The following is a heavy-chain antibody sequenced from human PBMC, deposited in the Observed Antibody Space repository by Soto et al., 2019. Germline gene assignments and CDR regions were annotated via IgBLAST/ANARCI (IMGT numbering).Heavy chain of an antibody. D-gene: IGHD3-22*01. Sequence: GGSLRLYCAASGFTFSNAWMSWVRQAPGKGLEWVGRIKGEADGGTTDYAAPVKGRITISRDHSKDTLYLQMNSLKTEDTAVYYCTTGLSNGYYNFDYWGQGT. CDR1: GFTFSNAW. V-gene: IGHV3-15*01. J-gene: IGHJ4*02. CDR3: TTGLSNGYYNFDY. CDR2: IKGEADGGTT.